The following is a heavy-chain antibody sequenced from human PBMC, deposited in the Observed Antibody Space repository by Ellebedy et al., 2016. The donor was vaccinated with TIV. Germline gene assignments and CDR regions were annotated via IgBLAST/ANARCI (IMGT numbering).Heavy chain of an antibody. Sequence: ASVKVSXXASGYTFTGYYMHWVRQAPGQGLEWMGWINPNSGGTNYAQKFQGRVTMTRDTSISTAYMELSRLRSDDTAVYYCARERYSNPYYYYYYGMDVWGQGTTVTVSS. D-gene: IGHD4-11*01. CDR1: GYTFTGYY. J-gene: IGHJ6*02. V-gene: IGHV1-2*02. CDR2: INPNSGGT. CDR3: ARERYSNPYYYYYYGMDV.